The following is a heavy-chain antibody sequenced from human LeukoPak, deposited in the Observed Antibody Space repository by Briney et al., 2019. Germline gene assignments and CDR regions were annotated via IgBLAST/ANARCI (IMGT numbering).Heavy chain of an antibody. V-gene: IGHV3-23*01. Sequence: GGSLRLPCAASGLTFSGSAMSWVRQAPGKGLEWVSLISGSGNSTYYADSVKGGFTISRDNSKNTLYLQMNSLRAEDTAVYYCAKVLVLVSANRYYFDYWGQGTLVTVSS. D-gene: IGHD2-15*01. CDR3: AKVLVLVSANRYYFDY. CDR2: ISGSGNST. J-gene: IGHJ4*02. CDR1: GLTFSGSA.